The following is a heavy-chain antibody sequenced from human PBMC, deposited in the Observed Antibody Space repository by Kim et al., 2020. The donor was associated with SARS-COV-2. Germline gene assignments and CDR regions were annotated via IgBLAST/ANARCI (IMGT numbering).Heavy chain of an antibody. CDR1: GFTFSSYA. D-gene: IGHD6-19*01. CDR3: AKDPGYSSGWYPYDAFDI. V-gene: IGHV3-23*01. J-gene: IGHJ3*02. Sequence: GGSLRLSCAASGFTFSSYAMSWVRQAPGKGLEWVSAISGGGGSTYYADSVKGRFTISRDNSKNTLYLQMNSLRAEDTAVYYCAKDPGYSSGWYPYDAFDIWGQGTMVTVSS. CDR2: ISGGGGST.